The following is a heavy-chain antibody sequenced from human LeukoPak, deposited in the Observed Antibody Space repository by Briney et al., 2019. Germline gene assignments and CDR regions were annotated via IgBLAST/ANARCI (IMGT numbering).Heavy chain of an antibody. CDR2: IISNSGTP. Sequence: SVKVSCKASGGTLSINGITWVRQAPTQGLEWMGAIISNSGTPNYAQKFQGRVTITADKSTNTVYMELSSLKSEDTAVYYCARGGKYYYDSSGSFYYYYMDVWGKGTTVTISS. CDR1: GGTLSING. J-gene: IGHJ6*03. D-gene: IGHD3-22*01. V-gene: IGHV1-69*06. CDR3: ARGGKYYYDSSGSFYYYYMDV.